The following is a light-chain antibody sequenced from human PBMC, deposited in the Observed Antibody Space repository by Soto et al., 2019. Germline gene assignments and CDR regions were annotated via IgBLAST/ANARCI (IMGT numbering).Light chain of an antibody. CDR2: DVS. Sequence: QSALTQPRSVSGSPGQSVTISCTGTSSDVGGYNYVSWHRQHPGKAPKLLIYDVSKRPSGVPDRFSGSKSGNTASLTISGLEAEDEADYYCFSYAGSYTWVFGGGTKVTVL. J-gene: IGLJ2*01. CDR1: SSDVGGYNY. V-gene: IGLV2-11*01. CDR3: FSYAGSYTWV.